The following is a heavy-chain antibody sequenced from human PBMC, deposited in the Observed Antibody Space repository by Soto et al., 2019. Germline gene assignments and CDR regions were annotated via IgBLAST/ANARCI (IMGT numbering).Heavy chain of an antibody. CDR2: IKQDGSEK. CDR1: GFTFSSYW. J-gene: IGHJ4*02. D-gene: IGHD3-10*01. CDR3: ARGNYASGSADFDY. Sequence: EVQLVESGGGLVQPGGSLRLSCAASGFTFSSYWMSWVRQAPRNGLEWVAKIKQDGSEKYYVNSVKGRFTISRDDAKNSLYLQMNSLGAEDTATYYCARGNYASGSADFDYWGQGTLVTVSS. V-gene: IGHV3-7*04.